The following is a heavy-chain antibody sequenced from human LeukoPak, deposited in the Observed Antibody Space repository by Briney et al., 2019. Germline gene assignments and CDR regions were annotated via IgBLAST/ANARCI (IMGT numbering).Heavy chain of an antibody. CDR3: AKDYLFTDFAVPGPFDY. Sequence: GGSLRLSCVASGFTFSSFGMHWVRQAPGKGLEWVAVISFDASNKYHADSVKDRFTISRDNSKNTLFLQMNSLRTEDTAMYYCAKDYLFTDFAVPGPFDYWGQGTLVTVSS. J-gene: IGHJ4*02. CDR2: ISFDASNK. CDR1: GFTFSSFG. V-gene: IGHV3-30*18. D-gene: IGHD6-19*01.